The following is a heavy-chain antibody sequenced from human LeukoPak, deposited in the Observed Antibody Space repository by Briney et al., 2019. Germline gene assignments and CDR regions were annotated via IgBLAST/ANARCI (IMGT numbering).Heavy chain of an antibody. Sequence: GASVKVSCKASGYTFTGYYMHWVRQAPGQGLEWMGIINPSGGSTSYAQKFQGRVTMTRDTSTSTVYMELSSLRSEDTAVYYCARAFDSSGYYFMVGYFDYWGQGTLVTVSS. V-gene: IGHV1-46*01. CDR2: INPSGGST. CDR1: GYTFTGYY. D-gene: IGHD3-22*01. J-gene: IGHJ4*02. CDR3: ARAFDSSGYYFMVGYFDY.